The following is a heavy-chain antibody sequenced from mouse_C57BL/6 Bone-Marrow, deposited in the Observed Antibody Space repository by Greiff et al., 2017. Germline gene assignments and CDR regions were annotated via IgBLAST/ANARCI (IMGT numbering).Heavy chain of an antibody. Sequence: VQLQQSGAELVKPGASVKISCKASGYAFSSYWMNWVKQRPGKGLEWIGQIYPGDGDTNYNGTFKGKATLTADKSSSTAYMQLSSLTSEDSAVYFCARGGNYYENFDYWGQGTTLTVSS. CDR2: IYPGDGDT. V-gene: IGHV1-80*01. J-gene: IGHJ2*01. CDR1: GYAFSSYW. D-gene: IGHD2-4*01. CDR3: ARGGNYYENFDY.